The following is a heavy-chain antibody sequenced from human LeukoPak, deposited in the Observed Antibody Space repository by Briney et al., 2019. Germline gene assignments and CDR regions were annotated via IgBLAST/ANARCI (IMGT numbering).Heavy chain of an antibody. V-gene: IGHV3-7*01. D-gene: IGHD6-13*01. J-gene: IGHJ6*03. CDR2: IKQDGSEK. CDR1: GFTFSSYW. Sequence: GGSLRLSCAASGFTFSSYWMSWVRQAPGKGLEWVANIKQDGSEKYYVDSVKGRFTISRDNAKNPLYLQMNSLRAEDTAVYYCARGQSSSWYGLVVGYYYMDVWGKGTTVTVSS. CDR3: ARGQSSSWYGLVVGYYYMDV.